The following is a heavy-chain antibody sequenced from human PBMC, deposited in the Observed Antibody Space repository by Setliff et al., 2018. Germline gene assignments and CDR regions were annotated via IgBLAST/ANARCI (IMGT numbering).Heavy chain of an antibody. CDR3: AFRRGYIYGLDN. J-gene: IGHJ4*02. CDR2: IDPEDGKT. Sequence: ASVKVSCKASGYTFTDDCMYWVKQAPGKGLEWMGRIDPEDGKTVYAEKFQGRVIISADTSIDTVYLEIDSPRSEDTAVYYCAFRRGYIYGLDNWGQGTLVTVSS. CDR1: GYTFTDDC. D-gene: IGHD5-18*01. V-gene: IGHV1-69-2*01.